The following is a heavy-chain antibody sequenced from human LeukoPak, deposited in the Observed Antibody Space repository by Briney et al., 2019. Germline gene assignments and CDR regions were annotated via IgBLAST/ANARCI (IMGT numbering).Heavy chain of an antibody. CDR1: GGSISSSNW. D-gene: IGHD3-22*01. CDR2: IYHSGST. V-gene: IGHV4-4*02. Sequence: SETLSLTCTVSGGSISSSNWWSWVRQPPGKGLEWIGEIYHSGSTNYNPSLKSRVTISVDKSKNQFSLKLSSVTAADTAVYYCARAQAYYYDSSGFDYWGQGTLVTVSS. CDR3: ARAQAYYYDSSGFDY. J-gene: IGHJ4*02.